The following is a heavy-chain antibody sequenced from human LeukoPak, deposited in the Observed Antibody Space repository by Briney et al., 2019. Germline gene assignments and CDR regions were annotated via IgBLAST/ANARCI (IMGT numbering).Heavy chain of an antibody. J-gene: IGHJ4*02. Sequence: SVKVSCKASGGTFSSYAISWVRQAPGQGLEWMGGIIPIFGTANYAQKFQGRVTITADESTSTAYMELSSLGSEDTAVYYCARESITMVRGVIGSRKFDYWGQGTLVTVSS. CDR1: GGTFSSYA. CDR2: IIPIFGTA. D-gene: IGHD3-10*01. V-gene: IGHV1-69*13. CDR3: ARESITMVRGVIGSRKFDY.